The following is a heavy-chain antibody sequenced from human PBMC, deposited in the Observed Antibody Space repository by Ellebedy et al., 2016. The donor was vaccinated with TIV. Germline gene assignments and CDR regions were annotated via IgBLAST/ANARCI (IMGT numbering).Heavy chain of an antibody. CDR3: AKSRWLQPDYDY. D-gene: IGHD5-24*01. Sequence: PGGSLRLSCAASGFTFSSYAMSWVRQAPGKGLEWVSAISGSGGSTYYADSVKGRFTISRDNSKNTLYLQVNSLRAEDTAVYYCAKSRWLQPDYDYWGQGTLVTVSS. V-gene: IGHV3-23*01. J-gene: IGHJ4*02. CDR1: GFTFSSYA. CDR2: ISGSGGST.